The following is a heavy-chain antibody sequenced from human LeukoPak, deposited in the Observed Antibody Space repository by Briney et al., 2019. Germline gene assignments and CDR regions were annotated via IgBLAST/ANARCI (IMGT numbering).Heavy chain of an antibody. Sequence: AGGSLRLSCAASGFTFDDYAMHWVRHAPGKGPEWVSGISWNSGSIGYADSVKGRFTISRDNAKNSLYLQMNSLRAEDTALYYCAKDIRGYSGSFDHFDYWGQGTLVTVSS. CDR3: AKDIRGYSGSFDHFDY. D-gene: IGHD1-26*01. CDR1: GFTFDDYA. J-gene: IGHJ4*02. V-gene: IGHV3-9*01. CDR2: ISWNSGSI.